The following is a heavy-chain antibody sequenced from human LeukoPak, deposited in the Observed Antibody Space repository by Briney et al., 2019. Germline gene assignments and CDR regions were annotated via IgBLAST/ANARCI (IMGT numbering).Heavy chain of an antibody. V-gene: IGHV4-39*07. CDR1: GGSISSSSYY. D-gene: IGHD3-22*01. CDR3: ARMKSVVKGFDI. J-gene: IGHJ3*02. Sequence: SETLSLTCTVSGGSISSSSYYWGWIRQPPGKGLEWIGSIYCSGSTYYNPSLKSRVTIPVDTSKNQFSLKLSSVTAADTAVYYCARMKSVVKGFDIWGQGTMVTVSS. CDR2: IYCSGST.